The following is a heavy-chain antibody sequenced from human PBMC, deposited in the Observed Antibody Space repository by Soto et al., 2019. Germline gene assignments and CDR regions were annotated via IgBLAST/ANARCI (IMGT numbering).Heavy chain of an antibody. CDR1: GGSFSGYY. Sequence: KASETLSLTCAVYGGSFSGYYWSWIRQPPGKGLEWIGEINHSGSTNYNPSLKSRVTISVDTSKNQFSLKLSSVTAADTAVYYCARGPIAARNYYYYGMDVWGQGTTVTVSS. D-gene: IGHD6-6*01. J-gene: IGHJ6*02. V-gene: IGHV4-34*01. CDR2: INHSGST. CDR3: ARGPIAARNYYYYGMDV.